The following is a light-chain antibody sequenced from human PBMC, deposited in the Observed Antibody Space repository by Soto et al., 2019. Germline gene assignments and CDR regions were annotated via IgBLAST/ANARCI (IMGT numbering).Light chain of an antibody. V-gene: IGKV3-15*01. CDR3: QQYNSWPRT. Sequence: EIVMTQSPATLSVSPGERATLSCRASQSFTSNLAWYQQKPGQAPRLLIYGASTRATGIPARFSGSRSGTEFTLTISSLQSEDFAVYYCQQYNSWPRTFGQGTQVDIK. J-gene: IGKJ1*01. CDR2: GAS. CDR1: QSFTSN.